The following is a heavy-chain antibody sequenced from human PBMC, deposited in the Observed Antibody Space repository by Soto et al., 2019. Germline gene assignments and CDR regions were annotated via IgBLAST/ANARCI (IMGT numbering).Heavy chain of an antibody. V-gene: IGHV4-30-4*01. Sequence: SETLSLTCTVSGGSISSGDYYWSWIRQPPGKGLEWIGYIYYSGSTYYNPSLKSRVTISVDTSKNQFSLKLSSVTAADTAVYYCARSPKTGIQLWYAPFDYWGQGTLVTSPQ. CDR3: ARSPKTGIQLWYAPFDY. CDR1: GGSISSGDYY. CDR2: IYYSGST. D-gene: IGHD5-18*01. J-gene: IGHJ4*02.